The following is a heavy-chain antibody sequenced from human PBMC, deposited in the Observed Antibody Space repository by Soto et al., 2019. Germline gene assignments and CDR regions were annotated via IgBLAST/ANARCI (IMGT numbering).Heavy chain of an antibody. CDR1: GYTFTSYY. CDR2: INPSGGST. D-gene: IGHD3-22*01. J-gene: IGHJ6*02. V-gene: IGHV1-46*01. Sequence: ASVKVSCKASGYTFTSYYMHWVRQAPGQGLEWMGIINPSGGSTSYAQKFQGRVTMTRDTSTSTVYMELSSLRSEDTAVYYCARDPNYYDSSGYYYYYYYGMDVWGQGTTVTVSS. CDR3: ARDPNYYDSSGYYYYYYYGMDV.